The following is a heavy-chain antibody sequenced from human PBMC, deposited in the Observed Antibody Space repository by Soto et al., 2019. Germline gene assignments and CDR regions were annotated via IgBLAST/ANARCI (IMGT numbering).Heavy chain of an antibody. V-gene: IGHV1-18*01. D-gene: IGHD3-10*01. Sequence: QVQLVQSGAEVKKPGASVKVSCKASGYTFTSYGISWVRPAPGQGIEWMGWISAYNGNTNYAQKLQGRVTMTTDTSTSTAYMELRSPRSDDTAVYYCARGEIVRGVIKMAFDYWGQGTLVTVSS. CDR3: ARGEIVRGVIKMAFDY. CDR1: GYTFTSYG. CDR2: ISAYNGNT. J-gene: IGHJ4*02.